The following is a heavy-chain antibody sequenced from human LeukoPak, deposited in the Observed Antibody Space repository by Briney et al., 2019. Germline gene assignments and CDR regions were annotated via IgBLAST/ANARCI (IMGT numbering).Heavy chain of an antibody. CDR1: GYTLTELS. J-gene: IGHJ4*02. CDR2: FDPEDDET. V-gene: IGHV1-24*01. CDR3: ATARGYTGYDTRGCFDY. Sequence: ASVKVSCKVSGYTLTELSMHWVRQAPGKGLEWMGGFDPEDDETIYAQEFQGRVTMTEDTSTDTPYMELSSLRSEDTAVYYCATARGYTGYDTRGCFDYWGPGTLVTVSS. D-gene: IGHD5-12*01.